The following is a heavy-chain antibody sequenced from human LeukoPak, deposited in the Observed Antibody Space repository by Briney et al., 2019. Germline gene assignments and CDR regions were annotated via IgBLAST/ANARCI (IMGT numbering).Heavy chain of an antibody. J-gene: IGHJ6*02. CDR1: GYTFTSYG. Sequence: ASVKVPCKASGYTFTSYGISWVRQAPGQGLEWMGWISAYNGNTNYAQKLQGRVTMTTDTSTSTAYMELRSLRSDDTAVYYCARVGMKRSGSYYPYYYYGIDVWGQGTTVTVSS. V-gene: IGHV1-18*01. CDR2: ISAYNGNT. D-gene: IGHD3-10*01. CDR3: ARVGMKRSGSYYPYYYYGIDV.